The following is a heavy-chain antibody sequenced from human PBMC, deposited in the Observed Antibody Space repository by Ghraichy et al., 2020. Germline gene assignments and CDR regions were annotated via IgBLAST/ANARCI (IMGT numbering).Heavy chain of an antibody. CDR3: ARDGGGEVELQDWFDP. J-gene: IGHJ5*02. V-gene: IGHV4-39*01. CDR2: IYNNGHT. CDR1: GDSISRRSYY. D-gene: IGHD1-7*01. Sequence: SETLSLTCTVSGDSISRRSYYWGWIRQPPGKGLEWIASIYNNGHTYYNLSLKSRVTTSVDTSRNQFSLKLRSVTAADTAVYYCARDGGGEVELQDWFDPWGQGTLVTVSS.